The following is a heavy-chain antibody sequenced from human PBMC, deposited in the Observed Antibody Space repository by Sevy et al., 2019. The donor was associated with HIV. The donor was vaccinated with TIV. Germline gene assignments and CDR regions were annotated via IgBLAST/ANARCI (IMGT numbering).Heavy chain of an antibody. CDR2: IYYSGST. V-gene: IGHV4-59*01. D-gene: IGHD2-8*01. J-gene: IGHJ2*01. CDR3: ARDFGHCTNGVCPAVWYFDL. Sequence: SETLSLTCTVSGGSISSYYWSWIRQPPGKGLEWIGYIYYSGSTNYNPSLKSRVTISVDTSKNQFSLKLSSVTAADTAVYYCARDFGHCTNGVCPAVWYFDLWGRGTLVTVSS. CDR1: GGSISSYY.